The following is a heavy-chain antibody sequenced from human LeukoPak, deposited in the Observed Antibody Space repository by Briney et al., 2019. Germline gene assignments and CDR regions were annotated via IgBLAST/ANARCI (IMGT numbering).Heavy chain of an antibody. Sequence: SETLSLTCIVSGDSINNYYWSWIRQPAGKGLEWIGRIYACGSTNYNPSLKSRVTMSVDTSKSQFSLRLSSVTAADTAVYYCAREAAAGTFYFDSWGQGTLVTVSS. CDR2: IYACGST. J-gene: IGHJ4*02. D-gene: IGHD6-13*01. V-gene: IGHV4-4*07. CDR1: GDSINNYY. CDR3: AREAAAGTFYFDS.